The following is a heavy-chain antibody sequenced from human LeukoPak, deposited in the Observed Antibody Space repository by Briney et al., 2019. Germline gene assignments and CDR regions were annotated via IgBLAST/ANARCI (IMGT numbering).Heavy chain of an antibody. Sequence: SETLSLTCAVYGGSFSGYYWSWIRQPPGKGLEWIGEINHSGSTNYNPSLKSRVTVSVDTSKNQFSLKLSSVTAADTAVYYCARRNYETGGSCNFDYWGQGTLVTVSS. CDR3: ARRNYETGGSCNFDY. CDR1: GGSFSGYY. CDR2: INHSGST. V-gene: IGHV4-34*01. D-gene: IGHD1-7*01. J-gene: IGHJ4*02.